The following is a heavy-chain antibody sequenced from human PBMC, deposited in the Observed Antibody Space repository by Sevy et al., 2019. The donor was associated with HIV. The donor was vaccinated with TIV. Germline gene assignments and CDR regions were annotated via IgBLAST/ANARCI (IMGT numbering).Heavy chain of an antibody. CDR3: ARVFGIGIVGATPDY. J-gene: IGHJ4*02. D-gene: IGHD1-26*01. CDR1: GFTFSDYN. Sequence: GGSLRLSCAASGFTFSDYNMIWIRQAPGRGLEWISYIRSTGDTIYYADSVKGRFTISRDNAKNSLYLQMNSLTAGDTAVYYCARVFGIGIVGATPDYWGQGTQVTVSS. CDR2: IRSTGDTI. V-gene: IGHV3-11*01.